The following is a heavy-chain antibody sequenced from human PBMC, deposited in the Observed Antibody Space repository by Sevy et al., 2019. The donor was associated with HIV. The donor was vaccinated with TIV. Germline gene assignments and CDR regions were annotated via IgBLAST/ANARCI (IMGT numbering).Heavy chain of an antibody. CDR3: AGENAWGRGYS. CDR2: IYYNGYI. Sequence: SETLSLTCTVSGGSITSLYWNWIRQPPGKGLEWIANIYYNGYINYNPSLKSRLTLSLDTSKNQFSLRLSSVTAADTAMYYCAGENAWGRGYSWGQGTLVTVSS. D-gene: IGHD1-26*01. CDR1: GGSITSLY. V-gene: IGHV4-59*08. J-gene: IGHJ4*02.